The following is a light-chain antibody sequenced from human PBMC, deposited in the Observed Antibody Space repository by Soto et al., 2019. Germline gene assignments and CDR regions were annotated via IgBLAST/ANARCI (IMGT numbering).Light chain of an antibody. CDR3: QLRSNLPIT. V-gene: IGKV3-11*01. Sequence: ERVATQSPATLSVSTGERVTLSCRTSQDVSSKLAWYQQKPGQPPRLLISGASNRATGTPDRFRGSGSGTDFTLTISSLEPEDFAVYYCQLRSNLPITFGQGTRLEIK. J-gene: IGKJ5*01. CDR2: GAS. CDR1: QDVSSK.